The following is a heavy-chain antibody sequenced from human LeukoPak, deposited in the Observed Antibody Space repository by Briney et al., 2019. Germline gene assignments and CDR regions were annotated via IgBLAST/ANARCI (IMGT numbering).Heavy chain of an antibody. CDR2: ISTFGDSA. D-gene: IGHD2/OR15-2a*01. Sequence: GGSLRLSCAASGFTFSSYAMHWVRQAPGKGLEYVSAISTFGDSAYYADSVKGRFTISRDNSKNTLYLQMSSLRPEDTAVYFCVKGLSRSPYGMDVWGQGTTVTVSS. CDR3: VKGLSRSPYGMDV. V-gene: IGHV3-64D*09. CDR1: GFTFSSYA. J-gene: IGHJ6*02.